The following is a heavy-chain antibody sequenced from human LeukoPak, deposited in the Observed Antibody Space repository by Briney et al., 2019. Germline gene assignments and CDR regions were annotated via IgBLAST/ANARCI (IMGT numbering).Heavy chain of an antibody. CDR1: GGTFSSYT. CDR3: ARVSSGQDGMGV. CDR2: IIPILGIA. Sequence: ASVKVSCKASGGTFSSYTISWVRQAPGQGLEWMGRIIPILGIANYAQKFQGRVTITADKSTSTAYMELSSLRSEDTAVYYCARVSSGQDGMGVWGQGTTVTVSS. J-gene: IGHJ6*02. V-gene: IGHV1-69*02. D-gene: IGHD3-22*01.